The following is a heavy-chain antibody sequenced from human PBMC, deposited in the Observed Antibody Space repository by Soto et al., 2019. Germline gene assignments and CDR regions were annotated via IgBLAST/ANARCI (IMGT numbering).Heavy chain of an antibody. Sequence: LRLSCAASGFTFSDYYMSWIRQAPGKGLEWVSYISSSGSTIYYADSVKGRFTISRDNAKNSLYLQMNSLRAEDTAVYYCARDRQVYPDDAFDIWGQGTMVTVSS. V-gene: IGHV3-11*01. J-gene: IGHJ3*02. CDR3: ARDRQVYPDDAFDI. CDR2: ISSSGSTI. CDR1: GFTFSDYY.